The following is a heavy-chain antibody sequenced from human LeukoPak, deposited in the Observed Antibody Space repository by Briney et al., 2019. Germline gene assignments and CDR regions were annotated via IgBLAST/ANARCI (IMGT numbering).Heavy chain of an antibody. J-gene: IGHJ6*03. CDR1: GFTFSSYA. CDR2: ISYDGSNK. V-gene: IGHV3-30-3*01. D-gene: IGHD4-11*01. Sequence: GRSLRLSCAASGFTFSSYAMHWVRQAPGKGLEWVAVISYDGSNKYYADSVKGRFTISRDNSKNTLYLQMSSLRAEDTAVYYCARVVRGLYSIPLYYYYYYMDVWGKGTTVTVSS. CDR3: ARVVRGLYSIPLYYYYYYMDV.